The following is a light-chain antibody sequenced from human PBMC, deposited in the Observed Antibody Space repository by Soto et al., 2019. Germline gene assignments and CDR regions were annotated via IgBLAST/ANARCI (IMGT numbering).Light chain of an antibody. V-gene: IGKV3-11*01. CDR1: QSVSSY. CDR3: QQRSNWPALT. CDR2: DAS. Sequence: EIVLTQSPATLSLSPGERATLSCRASQSVSSYLAWYQQKPGQAPRLLIYDASNRATGIPARFSGSGSGTDFTLTISSLEPEDFAVYYCQQRSNWPALTLGGGTKVAIK. J-gene: IGKJ4*01.